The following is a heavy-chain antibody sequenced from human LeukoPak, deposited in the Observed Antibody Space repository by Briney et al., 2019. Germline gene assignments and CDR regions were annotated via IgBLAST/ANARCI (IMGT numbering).Heavy chain of an antibody. V-gene: IGHV3-7*01. CDR1: GFTFSSYW. CDR3: ARDRRLIYYDFWSGYYTG. J-gene: IGHJ4*02. D-gene: IGHD3-3*01. Sequence: GGSLRLSCAASGFTFSSYWMSWVRQAPGNGLEWVANIKQDGSEKYYVDSVKGRFTISRDNAKNSLYLQMNSLRAEDTAVYYCARDRRLIYYDFWSGYYTGWGQGTLVTVSS. CDR2: IKQDGSEK.